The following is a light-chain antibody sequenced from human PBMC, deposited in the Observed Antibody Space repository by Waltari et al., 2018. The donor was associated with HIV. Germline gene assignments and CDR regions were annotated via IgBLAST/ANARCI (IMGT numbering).Light chain of an antibody. J-gene: IGLJ2*01. CDR2: RNN. CDR3: AAWDDSLSGLV. V-gene: IGLV1-47*01. Sequence: QSVLTQPPSASGTPGRRLTIPCSGSSPNIGRNFVYWSQQPPGTAPKLLIYRNNQRPSGVPDRFSGSKSGTSASLAISGLRSEDEADYYCAAWDDSLSGLVFGGGTKLTVL. CDR1: SPNIGRNF.